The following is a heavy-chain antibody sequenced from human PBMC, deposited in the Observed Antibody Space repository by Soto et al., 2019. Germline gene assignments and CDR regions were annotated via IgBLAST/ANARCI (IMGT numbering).Heavy chain of an antibody. J-gene: IGHJ3*02. CDR3: ARGGITFGGVISDAFDI. D-gene: IGHD3-16*01. CDR2: IIPIFGTA. Sequence: SVKVSCKASGGTSSSYAISWVRQAPGQGLEWMGGIIPIFGTANYAQKFQGRVTITADESTSTAYMELSSLRSEDTAVYYCARGGITFGGVISDAFDIWGQGTMVTVSS. V-gene: IGHV1-69*13. CDR1: GGTSSSYA.